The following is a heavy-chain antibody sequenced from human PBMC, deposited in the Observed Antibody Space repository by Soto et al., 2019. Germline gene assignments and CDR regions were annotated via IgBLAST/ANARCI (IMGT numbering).Heavy chain of an antibody. CDR1: GFTFSSYA. CDR2: ISYDGSNK. Sequence: QVQLVESGGGVVQPGRSLRLSCAASGFTFSSYAMHWVRQAPGKGLEWVAVISYDGSNKYYADSVKGRFTISRDKSKNTLYLQMNSLRAEDTAVYYSARSYGSAHDAFDIWGQGTMVTVSS. V-gene: IGHV3-30-3*01. J-gene: IGHJ3*02. D-gene: IGHD2-21*01. CDR3: ARSYGSAHDAFDI.